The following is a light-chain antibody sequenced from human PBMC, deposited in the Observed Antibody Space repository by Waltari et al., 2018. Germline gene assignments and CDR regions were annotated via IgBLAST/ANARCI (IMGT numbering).Light chain of an antibody. Sequence: QLILTQSPSASASLGASVKLSCTLSSGHSNDAIAWLQRQREKGPRYLMKVNRDGSSIKADGIPDRFSGSSSGADRYLTSSSLQSEGEADYYCETGGFGSWRFGGGTKLTVL. CDR3: ETGGFGSWR. CDR2: VNRDGSS. CDR1: SGHSNDA. J-gene: IGLJ2*01. V-gene: IGLV4-69*01.